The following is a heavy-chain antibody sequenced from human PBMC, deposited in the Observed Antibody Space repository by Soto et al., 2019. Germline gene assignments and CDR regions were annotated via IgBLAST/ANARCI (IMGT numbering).Heavy chain of an antibody. Sequence: QVQLVQSGAEVKKPGASVKVSCKASGYTFTSYAMHWVRQAPGQRLEWMGWINAGNGNTKYSQKFQGRVTITRDTSASTAYMELSSLRSEDTAVYYCARVTGTIRHAFDIWGQGTMVTVSS. CDR2: INAGNGNT. CDR3: ARVTGTIRHAFDI. V-gene: IGHV1-3*01. D-gene: IGHD1-7*01. CDR1: GYTFTSYA. J-gene: IGHJ3*02.